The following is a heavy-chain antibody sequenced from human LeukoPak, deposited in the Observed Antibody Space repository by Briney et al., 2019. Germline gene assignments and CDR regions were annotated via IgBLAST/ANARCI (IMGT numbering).Heavy chain of an antibody. D-gene: IGHD6-25*01. CDR1: GYTFTSYY. J-gene: IGHJ4*02. V-gene: IGHV1-18*04. Sequence: ASVKVSCKASGYTFTSYYMHWVRQAPGQGLEWMGWISGYNDNTNFAQRLQDRISMATDTSTDTAYMTLRSLRSDDTAVYFCARVHRPYNIGLMDYWGQGTQITVSS. CDR3: ARVHRPYNIGLMDY. CDR2: ISGYNDNT.